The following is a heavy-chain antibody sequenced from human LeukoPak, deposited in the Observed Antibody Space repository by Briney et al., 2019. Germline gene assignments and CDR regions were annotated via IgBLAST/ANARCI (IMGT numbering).Heavy chain of an antibody. V-gene: IGHV4-34*01. CDR3: ARVVFRYFGYDY. Sequence: PSETLSLTCAVYGGSFSGCYWSWIRQPPGKGLEWIGEINHSGSTNYNPSLKSRVTISVDTSKNQFSLKLSSVTAADTAVYYCARVVFRYFGYDYWGQGTLVTVSS. J-gene: IGHJ4*02. CDR1: GGSFSGCY. D-gene: IGHD3-9*01. CDR2: INHSGST.